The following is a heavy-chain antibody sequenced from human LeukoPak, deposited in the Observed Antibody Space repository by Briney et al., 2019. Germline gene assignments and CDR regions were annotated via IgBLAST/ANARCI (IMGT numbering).Heavy chain of an antibody. Sequence: SETLSLTCSVSGGSISSTSYYWGWIRQPPGKGLEWIGSMYYSGSTCYNPSLKSRVTISVDTSKNQFSLRLKSVTAADTAVYYCARWYSSGWHFDYWGQGTLVTVSS. V-gene: IGHV4-39*07. J-gene: IGHJ4*02. D-gene: IGHD6-19*01. CDR2: MYYSGST. CDR3: ARWYSSGWHFDY. CDR1: GGSISSTSYY.